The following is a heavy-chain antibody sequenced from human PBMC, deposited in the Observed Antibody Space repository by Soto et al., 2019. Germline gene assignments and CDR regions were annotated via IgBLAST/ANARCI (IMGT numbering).Heavy chain of an antibody. CDR1: GFTFSSYA. Sequence: GGSLRLSCAASGFTFSSYAMHWVRQAPGKGLEWVAVISYDGSNKYYADSVKGRFTISRDNSKNTLYLQMNSLRAEDTAVYYCARVMYYDFCSGSGMDVWGQGTTVTVSS. CDR3: ARVMYYDFCSGSGMDV. V-gene: IGHV3-30-3*01. D-gene: IGHD3-3*01. CDR2: ISYDGSNK. J-gene: IGHJ6*02.